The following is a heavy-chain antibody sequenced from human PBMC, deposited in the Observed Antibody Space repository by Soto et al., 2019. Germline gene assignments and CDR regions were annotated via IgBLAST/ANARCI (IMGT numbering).Heavy chain of an antibody. D-gene: IGHD4-17*01. Sequence: SETLSHTCAFYGGSFSGYYWSLIRQPPGKGLEWIGEINHSGSTNYNPSLKSRVTISVDTSKNQFSLKLSSVTAADTAVYYCARDLNDYGGVWGQGTLVTVSS. V-gene: IGHV4-34*01. CDR2: INHSGST. CDR3: ARDLNDYGGV. J-gene: IGHJ4*02. CDR1: GGSFSGYY.